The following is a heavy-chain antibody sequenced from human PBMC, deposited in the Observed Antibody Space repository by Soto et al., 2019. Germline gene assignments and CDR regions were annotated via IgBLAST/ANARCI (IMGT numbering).Heavy chain of an antibody. CDR3: ARHLDLGAYYGSGSYYHPGYYFYGMDV. Sequence: SETLSLTCTVSGGSISSSSYYWGWIRQPPGKGLEWIGSIYYSGSTYYNPSLKSRVTISVDASKNQFSLKLSSVTAADTAVYYCARHLDLGAYYGSGSYYHPGYYFYGMDVWGQGTTVTVPS. D-gene: IGHD3-10*01. CDR1: GGSISSSSYY. J-gene: IGHJ6*02. CDR2: IYYSGST. V-gene: IGHV4-39*01.